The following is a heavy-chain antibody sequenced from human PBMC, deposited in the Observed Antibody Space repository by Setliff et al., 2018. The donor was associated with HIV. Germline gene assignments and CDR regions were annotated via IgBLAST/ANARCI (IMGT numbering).Heavy chain of an antibody. V-gene: IGHV4-34*01. J-gene: IGHJ5*02. D-gene: IGHD6-19*01. CDR1: GGSFSGYY. CDR3: ARGVAGTWWFDP. Sequence: SETLSLTCAVYGGSFSGYYWSWIRQPPGKGLEWIGEINHSGSTNYNPSLKSRVTISVDTSKNQFSLKLSSVTAADTAVYYCARGVAGTWWFDPWGQGTLVTSPQ. CDR2: INHSGST.